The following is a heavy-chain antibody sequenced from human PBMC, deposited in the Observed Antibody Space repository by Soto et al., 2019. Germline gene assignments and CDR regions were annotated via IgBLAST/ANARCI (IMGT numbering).Heavy chain of an antibody. J-gene: IGHJ6*02. CDR1: GVNFSNVW. Sequence: GGSLRLPCTASGVNFSNVWMNWVRQAPGKGLEWVGRIKSKSDDETTDYAAPVKGRFNISREDSKNTLYLQMNSLKTEDTAVYYCTTGLTYYYDTSGHYWAGAMDVWGQGITVTVSS. V-gene: IGHV3-15*01. CDR2: IKSKSDDETT. CDR3: TTGLTYYYDTSGHYWAGAMDV. D-gene: IGHD3-22*01.